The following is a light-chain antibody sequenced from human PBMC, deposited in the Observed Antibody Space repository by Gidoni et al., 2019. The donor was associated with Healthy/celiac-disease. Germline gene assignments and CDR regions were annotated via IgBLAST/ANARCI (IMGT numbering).Light chain of an antibody. V-gene: IGKV3-11*01. CDR3: QQRSNFIT. CDR2: DAS. Sequence: EIVLTQSPATLPLSPGERATLACRASQRVSSYLAWYQQKPGQAPRLLIYDASNRATGIPARFSGSGSGTDFTLTISSLEPEDFAVYYCQQRSNFITFGQGTRLEIK. CDR1: QRVSSY. J-gene: IGKJ5*01.